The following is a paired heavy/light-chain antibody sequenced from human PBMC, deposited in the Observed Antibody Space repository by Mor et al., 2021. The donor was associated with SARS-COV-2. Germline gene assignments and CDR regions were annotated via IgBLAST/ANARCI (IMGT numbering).Light chain of an antibody. CDR3: QQSYTTLYT. V-gene: IGKV1-39*01. CDR1: QSISNF. J-gene: IGKJ2*01. Sequence: DIQMTQSPSSLSASVGDRVTITCRASQSISNFLNWYQQKPGKAPKLLIYGASSLQSGVPSRFSGSGSGTDFTLTISGLQPEDFATYSCQQSYTTLYTFGQGTKLEIK. CDR2: GAS.
Heavy chain of an antibody. CDR2: IYSTGST. CDR1: GGSISNYW. V-gene: IGHV4-59*08. J-gene: IGHJ6*02. Sequence: QVQLQESGPGLVKPSETLSLTCTVSGGSISNYWWTWIRQPPGKELEWIGYIYSTGSTNYNPSFQSRVTISVDTPKNHFSLKLSSVTAADTAVYYCARRYDFWSGFYGMDVWGQGTTITVSS. CDR3: ARRYDFWSGFYGMDV. D-gene: IGHD3-3*01.